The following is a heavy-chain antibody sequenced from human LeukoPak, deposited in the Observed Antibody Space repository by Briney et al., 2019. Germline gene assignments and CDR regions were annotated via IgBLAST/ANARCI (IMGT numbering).Heavy chain of an antibody. CDR2: ISGSGGST. CDR3: AKVGIYCSGGSCYSFRSFDY. V-gene: IGHV3-23*01. CDR1: GFTFSSYG. Sequence: GGPLRLSCAASGFTFSSYGMSWVRQAPGKGLEWVSAISGSGGSTYYADSVKGRFTISRDNSKNTLYLQMNSLRAEDTAVYYCAKVGIYCSGGSCYSFRSFDYWGQGTLVTVSS. J-gene: IGHJ4*02. D-gene: IGHD2-15*01.